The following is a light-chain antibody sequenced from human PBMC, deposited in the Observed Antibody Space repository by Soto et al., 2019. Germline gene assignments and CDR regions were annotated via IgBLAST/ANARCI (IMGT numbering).Light chain of an antibody. CDR3: QQRGSWPFL. V-gene: IGKV3-11*01. Sequence: EIVLTQSPATLSLSPGERATLSCRASQSVNCYLAWYQQKPGQAHRLLIYDASNRATGVPSRFSGSASGTDFTLTISSLEPEDFAVYYCQQRGSWPFLFGGATKVQIK. J-gene: IGKJ4*01. CDR2: DAS. CDR1: QSVNCY.